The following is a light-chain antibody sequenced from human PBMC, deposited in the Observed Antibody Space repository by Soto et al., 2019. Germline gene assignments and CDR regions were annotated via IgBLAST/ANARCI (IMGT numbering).Light chain of an antibody. V-gene: IGKV2-28*01. J-gene: IGKJ1*01. Sequence: DLVMTQSPLSLPVTPGEPASISCRSSQSLLHSNGYNYLDWYLQKPGQSPQLLIYLGSNRASGVPDRFSGSGSGTDFTLKISRVEAEDVGVYYCMQALQTPYEFGQGTKVEIK. CDR3: MQALQTPYE. CDR1: QSLLHSNGYNY. CDR2: LGS.